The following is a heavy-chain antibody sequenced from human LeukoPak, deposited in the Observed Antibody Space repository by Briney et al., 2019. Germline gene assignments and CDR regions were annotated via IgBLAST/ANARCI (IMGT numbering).Heavy chain of an antibody. V-gene: IGHV4-31*03. D-gene: IGHD3-22*01. CDR3: ARYTYYYDSSGYYSEFDY. J-gene: IGHJ4*02. Sequence: SVTLSLTCTVSGGSISSGGYYWSWIRQHPGKGLEWIGYIYYSGSTYYNPSLKSRVTISVDTSKNQFSLKLSSVTAADTAVYYCARYTYYYDSSGYYSEFDYWGQGTLVTVSS. CDR2: IYYSGST. CDR1: GGSISSGGYY.